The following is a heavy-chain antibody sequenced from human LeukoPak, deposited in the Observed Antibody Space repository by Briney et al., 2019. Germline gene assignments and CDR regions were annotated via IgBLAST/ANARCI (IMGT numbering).Heavy chain of an antibody. CDR3: ARTRYSGSYPNDY. V-gene: IGHV1-2*02. Sequence: ASVKVSCKASGYTFTGYYMHWVRQAPGQGLEWMGWINPNSGGTNYAQTFQGRVTMTRDTSISTAYMELSRLRSDDTAVYYCARTRYSGSYPNDYWGQGTLVTVSS. CDR2: INPNSGGT. D-gene: IGHD1-26*01. CDR1: GYTFTGYY. J-gene: IGHJ4*02.